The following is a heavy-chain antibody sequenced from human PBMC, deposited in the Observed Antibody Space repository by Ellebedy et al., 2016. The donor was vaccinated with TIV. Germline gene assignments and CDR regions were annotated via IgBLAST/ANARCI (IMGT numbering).Heavy chain of an antibody. J-gene: IGHJ5*02. CDR1: GFSLRSYW. CDR2: IYQDGGVQ. CDR3: ARRGSYGDYAVQINSWFDT. V-gene: IGHV3-7*01. Sequence: GESLKISCAASGFSLRSYWMSWVRQAPGKGLEWVANIYQDGGVQSYVDSVKGRFTISRDNADNSLFLQMNRLRAEDTAVYFCARRGSYGDYAVQINSWFDTWGRGTLVAVSS. D-gene: IGHD4-17*01.